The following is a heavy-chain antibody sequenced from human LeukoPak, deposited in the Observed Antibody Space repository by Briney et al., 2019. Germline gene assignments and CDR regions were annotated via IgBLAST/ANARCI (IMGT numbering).Heavy chain of an antibody. V-gene: IGHV3-7*04. CDR2: IKQDGSEE. CDR1: GFSLSSHY. J-gene: IGHJ4*03. CDR3: ARVRNYDKTDCYRDFDY. D-gene: IGHD3-22*01. Sequence: GGSLRLSCAASGFSLSSHYMSWVRQAPGKGLEWVANIKQDGSEEHYVDSVRGRFTISRDNAKNSLYLQMDSLRVEDTAVYYCARVRNYDKTDCYRDFDYWGRGTLVTVSS.